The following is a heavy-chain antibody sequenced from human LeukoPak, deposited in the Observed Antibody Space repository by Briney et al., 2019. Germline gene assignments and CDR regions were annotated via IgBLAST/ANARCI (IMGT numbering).Heavy chain of an antibody. CDR2: IYSSGRT. V-gene: IGHV4-61*02. D-gene: IGHD2-21*01. J-gene: IGHJ6*03. CDR1: GDSISSGSYY. Sequence: SETLSLTCTVSGDSISSGSYYWSWIRQPAGEGLEWIGRIYSSGRTHYSPSLKSRVTISVDTSRNQFSLRLSSVTAADTAVYYCARHIGGRYYYYYMDVWGKGTTVTISS. CDR3: ARHIGGRYYYYYMDV.